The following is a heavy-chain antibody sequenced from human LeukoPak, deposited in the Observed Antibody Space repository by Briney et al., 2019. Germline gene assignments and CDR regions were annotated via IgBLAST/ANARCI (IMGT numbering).Heavy chain of an antibody. D-gene: IGHD6-19*01. CDR2: IIPIFGTA. CDR1: GGTFSSYA. V-gene: IGHV1-69*13. Sequence: ASVKVSCKASGGTFSSYAISWVRQAPGQGLEWMGGIIPIFGTANYAQKFQGRVTITADESTSTAYMELRSLRSDDTAVYYCARDPSNTSGRYIYFDSWSQGTLVTVSS. CDR3: ARDPSNTSGRYIYFDS. J-gene: IGHJ4*02.